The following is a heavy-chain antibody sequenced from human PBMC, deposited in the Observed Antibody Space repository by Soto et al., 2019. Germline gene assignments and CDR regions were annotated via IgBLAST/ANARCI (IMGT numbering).Heavy chain of an antibody. Sequence: SETLSLTCAVSGYSISLGYYWGWIRQPPVKGLEWIGSIYHSGDTYYNPSLNSRVSISLDTSKNHFSLELTSVTAADTAVYYCARVKLAGRGGFEYWGLGTMVTVSS. D-gene: IGHD2-15*01. CDR1: GYSISLGYY. J-gene: IGHJ4*02. CDR2: IYHSGDT. V-gene: IGHV4-38-2*01. CDR3: ARVKLAGRGGFEY.